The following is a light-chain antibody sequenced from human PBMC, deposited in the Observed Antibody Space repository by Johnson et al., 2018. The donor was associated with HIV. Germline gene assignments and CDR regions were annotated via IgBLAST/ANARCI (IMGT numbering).Light chain of an antibody. V-gene: IGLV1-51*01. Sequence: QSVLTQPPSVSAAPGQKVTISCSGSTSNIGNNYVSWYQQFPGTAPKLLIYDNNKRPSGIPDRFSGSKSCTSSTLGIPGLPTWAEADYYCGTWDSSLSANVCGTGTKVTVL. CDR1: TSNIGNNY. CDR3: GTWDSSLSANV. J-gene: IGLJ1*01. CDR2: DNN.